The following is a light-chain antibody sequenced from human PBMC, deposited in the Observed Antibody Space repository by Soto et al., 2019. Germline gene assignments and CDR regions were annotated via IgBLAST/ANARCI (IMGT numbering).Light chain of an antibody. Sequence: EIVLTQSPDTLSLSPGERATLSCRASQSISTYLAWYQQKPGQAPRLLMSGASTRATGVPDRFSGSGSGTEFTLTISSLQAEDFAVYYCQQYNNWPWTFGQGTKVDI. V-gene: IGKV3-15*01. CDR3: QQYNNWPWT. J-gene: IGKJ1*01. CDR2: GAS. CDR1: QSISTY.